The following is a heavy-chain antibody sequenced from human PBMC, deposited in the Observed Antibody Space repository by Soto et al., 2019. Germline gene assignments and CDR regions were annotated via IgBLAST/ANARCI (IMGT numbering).Heavy chain of an antibody. CDR1: GFTFRSYA. Sequence: GGSLRLSCAASGFTFRSYAMSWVRQAPGKGLEWVSAISGSGGSTYYADSVKGRFTISRDNSKNTLYLQMNSLRAEDTDVYYCAKVTREWCMPYWGQGTQVTVSS. D-gene: IGHD2-8*01. V-gene: IGHV3-23*01. CDR2: ISGSGGST. CDR3: AKVTREWCMPY. J-gene: IGHJ4*02.